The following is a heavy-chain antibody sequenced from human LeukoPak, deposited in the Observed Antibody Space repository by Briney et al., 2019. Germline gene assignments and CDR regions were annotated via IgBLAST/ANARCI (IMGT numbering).Heavy chain of an antibody. CDR3: ARDETRWAAADTENWFDP. Sequence: ASVKVSCKASGYTFTSYGISWVRQAPGQGLEWMGWISAYNGNTNYAQKLQGRVTMTTDTSTSTAYMELRSLRSDDTAVYYCARDETRWAAADTENWFDPWAREPWSPSPQ. D-gene: IGHD6-13*01. V-gene: IGHV1-18*01. J-gene: IGHJ5*02. CDR2: ISAYNGNT. CDR1: GYTFTSYG.